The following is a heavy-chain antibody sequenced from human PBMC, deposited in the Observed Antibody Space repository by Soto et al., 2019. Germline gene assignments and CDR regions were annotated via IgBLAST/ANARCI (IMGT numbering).Heavy chain of an antibody. CDR2: IYYSGST. CDR1: GGSISSSSYY. V-gene: IGHV4-39*01. CDR3: ARARGATYYDFWSGYRRHYFDY. J-gene: IGHJ4*02. Sequence: SETLSLTCTVSGGSISSSSYYWGWIRQPPGKGLEWIGGIYYSGSTYYNPSLKSRVTISVDTSKNQFSLKLSSVTAADTAVYYCARARGATYYDFWSGYRRHYFDYWGQGTLVTVSS. D-gene: IGHD3-3*01.